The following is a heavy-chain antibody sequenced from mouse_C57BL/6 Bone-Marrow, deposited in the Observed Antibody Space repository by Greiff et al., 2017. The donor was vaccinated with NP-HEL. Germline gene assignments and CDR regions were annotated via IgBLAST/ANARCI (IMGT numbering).Heavy chain of an antibody. CDR2: IRNKANGYTT. J-gene: IGHJ4*01. V-gene: IGHV7-3*01. CDR1: GFTFTDYY. Sequence: DVQLQESGGGLVQPGGSLSLSCAASGFTFTDYYMSWVRQPPGKALEWLGFIRNKANGYTTEYSASVKGRFTISRDNSQSILYLQMNALRAEDSATYYCARSIYYEYADDPFYAMDYGGQGTSVTVSA. D-gene: IGHD2-4*01. CDR3: ARSIYYEYADDPFYAMDY.